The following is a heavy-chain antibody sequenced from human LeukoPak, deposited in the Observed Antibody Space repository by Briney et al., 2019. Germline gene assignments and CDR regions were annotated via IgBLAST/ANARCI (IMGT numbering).Heavy chain of an antibody. Sequence: ASVKVSCKASGYTFTNYGISWVRQAPGQGLEWMGWISAYNGNTNYAQKLQGRVTLTTDTSTSTAYMELRSLRSDDTAVYYCARQSRSNTSGWYLGWDYWGQGTPVTVSS. D-gene: IGHD6-19*01. CDR1: GYTFTNYG. CDR2: ISAYNGNT. CDR3: ARQSRSNTSGWYLGWDY. J-gene: IGHJ4*02. V-gene: IGHV1-18*01.